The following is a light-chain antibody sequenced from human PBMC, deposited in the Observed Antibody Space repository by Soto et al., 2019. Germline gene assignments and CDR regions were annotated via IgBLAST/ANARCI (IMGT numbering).Light chain of an antibody. V-gene: IGLV1-44*01. CDR1: RSNIGDNT. Sequence: QSVLTQPPSASGTPGQGVTLSCSGSRSNIGDNTVLWYQHLSGTAPKLLMYYNNQRPAGIPDRFSGSKSGTSASLAISGLQSDDEADYYCAAWDDSLKGYVFGNGTKVTV. CDR3: AAWDDSLKGYV. J-gene: IGLJ1*01. CDR2: YNN.